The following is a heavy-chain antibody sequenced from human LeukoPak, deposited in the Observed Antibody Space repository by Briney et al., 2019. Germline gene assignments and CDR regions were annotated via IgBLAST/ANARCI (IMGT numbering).Heavy chain of an antibody. Sequence: ASVKVSCKASGYTFTSYDINWVRQATGQGLEWMGWMNPNSGNTGYAQKFQGRVTMTRNTSISTAYMELSSLRSEDTAVYYCARVSGSGWDIDYLSQGTLVTVSS. CDR1: GYTFTSYD. V-gene: IGHV1-8*01. CDR3: ARVSGSGWDIDY. D-gene: IGHD6-19*01. CDR2: MNPNSGNT. J-gene: IGHJ4*02.